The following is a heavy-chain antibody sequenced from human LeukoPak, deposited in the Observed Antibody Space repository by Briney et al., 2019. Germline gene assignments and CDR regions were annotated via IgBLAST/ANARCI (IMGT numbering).Heavy chain of an antibody. J-gene: IGHJ4*02. D-gene: IGHD4-17*01. CDR2: SNPNSGGT. V-gene: IGHV1-2*02. Sequence: WASVKVSCKASGYTFTGYYIHWVRQAPGQGLEWKGWSNPNSGGTNSAQKFQGRVTMTRDTSISTAYMELSRLRSDDTAVYYCARFGVTPVIAVTGNLYEKAFDYWGQGILVTVSS. CDR1: GYTFTGYY. CDR3: ARFGVTPVIAVTGNLYEKAFDY.